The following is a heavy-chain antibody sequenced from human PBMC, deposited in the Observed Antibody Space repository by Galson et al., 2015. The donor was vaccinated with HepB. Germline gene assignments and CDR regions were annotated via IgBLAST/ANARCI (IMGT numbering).Heavy chain of an antibody. CDR1: GFTFSSHG. Sequence: SLRLSCAASGFTFSSHGLHWVRQAPGKGLEWVTLISYDGSNKYYADSVKGRFTISRDNSKNTLYLQMNSLRAEDTAVYYCAKVNRERYDIMTGLDYWGQGTLVTVSS. J-gene: IGHJ4*02. V-gene: IGHV3-30*18. CDR3: AKVNRERYDIMTGLDY. CDR2: ISYDGSNK. D-gene: IGHD3-9*01.